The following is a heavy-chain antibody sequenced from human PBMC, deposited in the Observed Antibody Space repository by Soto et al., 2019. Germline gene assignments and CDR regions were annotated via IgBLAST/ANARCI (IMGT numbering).Heavy chain of an antibody. J-gene: IGHJ4*02. CDR1: GGSIASYY. CDR3: ARTYYDILTGSPI. V-gene: IGHV4-59*08. Sequence: SETLSLTCTVSGGSIASYYWSWIRQPPGKGLEWIGYIFNSGSTFYNPSLKSRVTISVDTSKNQFSLKLSSATAADTAVYYCARTYYDILTGSPIWGQGTLVTVSS. D-gene: IGHD3-9*01. CDR2: IFNSGST.